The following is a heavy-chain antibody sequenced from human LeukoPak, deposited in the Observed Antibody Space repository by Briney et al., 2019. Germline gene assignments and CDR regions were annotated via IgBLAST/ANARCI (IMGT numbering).Heavy chain of an antibody. CDR2: ISWNSGSI. CDR1: GFTFDDYA. CDR3: AKDRTVRPANYFDY. Sequence: GGSLRLSCAASGFTFDDYAMHWVRQAPGEGLEWVSGISWNSGSIGYADSVKGRFTISRDNAKNSLYLQMNSLRAEDTALYYCAKDRTVRPANYFDYWGQGTLVTVSS. J-gene: IGHJ4*02. D-gene: IGHD4-11*01. V-gene: IGHV3-9*01.